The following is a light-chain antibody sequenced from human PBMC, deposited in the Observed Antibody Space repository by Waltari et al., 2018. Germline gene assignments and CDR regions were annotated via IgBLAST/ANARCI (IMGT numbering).Light chain of an antibody. Sequence: QSALTQPGSVSGSPGQSITISCTGTSSDVVAYGYVSWYQQKPDKAPKLLIFDVNNRALGVSNRFSGSKSGNTASLTISGLQAEDESDYYCCSFTARGTWIFGGGTRLTVV. J-gene: IGLJ2*01. CDR1: SSDVVAYGY. CDR3: CSFTARGTWI. CDR2: DVN. V-gene: IGLV2-14*03.